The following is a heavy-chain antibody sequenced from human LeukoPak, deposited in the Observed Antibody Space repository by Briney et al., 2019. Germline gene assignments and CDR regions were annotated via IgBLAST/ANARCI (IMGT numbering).Heavy chain of an antibody. CDR1: GFTFSNYA. Sequence: GGSLRLSCGGSGFTFSNYAMSWVRQAPGKGLEWVSAITHTGGDTYHADSVKGRFTISRDNSKDTLYLQMNSLRAEDTAVYYCAKGSAGARPYYFDYWGQGTLVTVSP. CDR2: ITHTGGDT. J-gene: IGHJ4*02. V-gene: IGHV3-23*01. D-gene: IGHD2-8*02. CDR3: AKGSAGARPYYFDY.